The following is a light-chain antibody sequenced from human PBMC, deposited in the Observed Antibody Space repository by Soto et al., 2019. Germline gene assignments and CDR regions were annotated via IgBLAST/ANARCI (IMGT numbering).Light chain of an antibody. CDR2: WAS. CDR3: QQYGGSPYT. CDR1: QSVLHSPSNNNF. Sequence: DVVMTQSPDSLAVSLGERATIKCKSSQSVLHSPSNNNFLLWYQQKPGRPPKLLIHWASTRQSGVPDRFSGSGSGTDFTLTIPRLEPEDFAVYYCQQYGGSPYTFGQGTKLEIK. V-gene: IGKV4-1*01. J-gene: IGKJ2*01.